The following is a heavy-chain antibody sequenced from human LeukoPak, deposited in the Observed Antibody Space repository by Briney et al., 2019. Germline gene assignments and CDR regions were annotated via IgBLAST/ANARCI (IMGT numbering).Heavy chain of an antibody. CDR3: ARTLGDYVWGGYRLRRFDP. V-gene: IGHV1-18*04. Sequence: ASVKVSCKASGYTFTGYYMHWVRQAPGQGLEWMGWISAYNGNTNYAQKLQGRVTMTTDTSTSTAYMELRSLRSDDTAVYYCARTLGDYVWGGYRLRRFDPWGQGTLVTVSS. J-gene: IGHJ5*02. CDR2: ISAYNGNT. CDR1: GYTFTGYY. D-gene: IGHD3-16*02.